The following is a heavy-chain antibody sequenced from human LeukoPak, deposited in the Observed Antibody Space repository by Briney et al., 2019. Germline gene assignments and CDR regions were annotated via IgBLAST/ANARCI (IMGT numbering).Heavy chain of an antibody. V-gene: IGHV4-61*01. D-gene: IGHD3-9*01. Sequence: PSDTLSLTCTVSGGSISSGSYHWSWIRQPPGKGLEWIGYIYYSGSTNYNPSLKSRVTISVDTSKNQFTLKLSSVTAADTAVYYCARYLRIYDSLTGPGWYFDLWGRGTLVTVSS. CDR1: GGSISSGSYH. CDR2: IYYSGST. CDR3: ARYLRIYDSLTGPGWYFDL. J-gene: IGHJ2*01.